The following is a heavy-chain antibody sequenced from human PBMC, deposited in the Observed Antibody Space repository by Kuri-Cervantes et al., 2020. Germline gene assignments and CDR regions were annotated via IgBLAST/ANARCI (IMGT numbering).Heavy chain of an antibody. Sequence: GESLKISCVASGFTFTSHWMHWVRQTPGKGLLWVSRINSDGSRTNYADSVKGRVTISRDNAKDTLYLHMNSLRVEDTAVYYCASKKLSSGYYYYYMDVWGKGTTVTVSS. D-gene: IGHD6-19*01. CDR2: INSDGSRT. J-gene: IGHJ6*03. CDR1: GFTFTSHW. CDR3: ASKKLSSGYYYYYMDV. V-gene: IGHV3-74*01.